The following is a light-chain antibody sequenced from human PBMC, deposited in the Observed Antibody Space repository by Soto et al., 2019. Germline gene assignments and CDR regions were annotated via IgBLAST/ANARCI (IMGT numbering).Light chain of an antibody. CDR2: EVS. J-gene: IGLJ2*01. CDR1: SSVVGGYNY. CDR3: SSYTSSSTLVV. Sequence: QSALTQPASVSGSPGQSITISCTGTSSVVGGYNYVSWYQQHPGKAPKLMIYEVSNRPSGVSNRFSGSKSGNTASLTISGLQAEDEADYYCSSYTSSSTLVVFGGGPKLTVL. V-gene: IGLV2-14*01.